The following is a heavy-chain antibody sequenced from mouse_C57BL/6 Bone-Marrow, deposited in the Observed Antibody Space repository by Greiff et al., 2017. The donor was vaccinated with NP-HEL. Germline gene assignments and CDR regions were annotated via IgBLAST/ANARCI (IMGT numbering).Heavy chain of an antibody. V-gene: IGHV1-7*01. Sequence: QVQLKESGAELAKPGASVKLSCKASGYTFTSYWMHWVKQRPGQGLEWIGYINPSSGYTKYNQKFKDKATLTADKSSSTAYMQLSSLTYEDSAVYYCAYYYGSSYWYFDVWGTGTTVTVSS. CDR1: GYTFTSYW. CDR3: AYYYGSSYWYFDV. CDR2: INPSSGYT. J-gene: IGHJ1*03. D-gene: IGHD1-1*01.